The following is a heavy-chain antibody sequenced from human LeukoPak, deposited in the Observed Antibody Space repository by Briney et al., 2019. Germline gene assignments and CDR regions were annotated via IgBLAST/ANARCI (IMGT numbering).Heavy chain of an antibody. CDR2: IYTSGST. V-gene: IGHV4-4*07. CDR1: GGSISSYY. D-gene: IGHD3-16*01. CDR3: ARWGYYYYTMDV. J-gene: IGHJ6*02. Sequence: SETLSLTCTVSGGSISSYYWSWIRQPAGKGLEWIGRIYTSGSTNYNPYLKSRVTMSVDTSKNQFSLKLSAVTAADTAVYYCARWGYYYYTMDVWGQGTTVTVSS.